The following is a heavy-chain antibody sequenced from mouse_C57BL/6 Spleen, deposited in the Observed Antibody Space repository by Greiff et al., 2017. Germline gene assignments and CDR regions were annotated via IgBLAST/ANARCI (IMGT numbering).Heavy chain of an antibody. CDR1: GYTFTSYW. J-gene: IGHJ3*01. CDR2: IHPNSGST. V-gene: IGHV1-64*01. D-gene: IGHD1-1*01. CDR3: ARRGIITTVVAPFAY. Sequence: QVHVKQPGAELVKPGASVKLSCKASGYTFTSYWMHWVKQRPGQGLEWIGMIHPNSGSTNYNEKFKSKATLTVDKSSSTAYMQLSSLTSEDSAVYYCARRGIITTVVAPFAYCGQGTLVTVSA.